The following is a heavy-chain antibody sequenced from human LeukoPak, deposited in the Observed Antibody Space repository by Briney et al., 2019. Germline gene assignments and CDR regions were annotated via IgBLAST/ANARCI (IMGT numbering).Heavy chain of an antibody. V-gene: IGHV1-2*02. CDR3: ARLRGIYYDSSGSVYFQH. CDR2: INPNSGGT. CDR1: GYTFTGYY. J-gene: IGHJ1*01. D-gene: IGHD3-22*01. Sequence: ASVKVSCKASGYTFTGYYMHWVRQAPGQGLEWMGWINPNSGGTNYAQKFQGRVTMTRDTSISTAYMELRSLRSDDTAVYYCARLRGIYYDSSGSVYFQHWGQGTLVTVSS.